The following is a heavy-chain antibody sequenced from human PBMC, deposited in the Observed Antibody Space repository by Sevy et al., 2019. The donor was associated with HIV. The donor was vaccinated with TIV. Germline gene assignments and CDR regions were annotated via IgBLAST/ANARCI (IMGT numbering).Heavy chain of an antibody. CDR1: GLTFSKYS. CDR3: AREGCTKPHDY. V-gene: IGHV3-23*01. D-gene: IGHD2-8*01. J-gene: IGHJ4*02. Sequence: GGSLRLSCAASGLTFSKYSMSWVRQPPGKGLGWVSTLSFGCGEINYADSVKGRFTIYRDNSKSSVYLQMNNLRPEDTAVHYCAREGCTKPHDYWGQGTVVTVSS. CDR2: LSFGCGEI.